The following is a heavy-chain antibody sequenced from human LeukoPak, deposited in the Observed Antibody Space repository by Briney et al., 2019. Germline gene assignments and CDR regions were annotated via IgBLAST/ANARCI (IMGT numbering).Heavy chain of an antibody. CDR3: AREVRDSGSPYFDY. V-gene: IGHV1-24*01. Sequence: GASVKVSCKVSGYTLTELSMHWVRQAPGKGLEWMGGFDPEDGETIYAQKFQGRVTMTEDTSTDTAYMELNSLRAEDTAVYYCAREVRDSGSPYFDYWGQGTLVTVSS. CDR2: FDPEDGET. CDR1: GYTLTELS. D-gene: IGHD1-26*01. J-gene: IGHJ4*02.